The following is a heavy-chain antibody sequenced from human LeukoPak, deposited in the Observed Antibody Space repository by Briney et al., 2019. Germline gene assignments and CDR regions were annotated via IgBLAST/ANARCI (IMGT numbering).Heavy chain of an antibody. CDR2: ITSDGNNK. CDR3: AKDNYDSSGIWDY. D-gene: IGHD3-16*01. CDR1: GFTFRSYG. J-gene: IGHJ4*02. Sequence: PGGSRRLSCAASGFTFRSYGMHWVRQAPGKGLEWVAVITSDGNNKFYAEAVKGRFTISRDNVKNTLYLQMNSLRPEDAAMYFCAKDNYDSSGIWDYWGQGTLVTVSS. V-gene: IGHV3-30*18.